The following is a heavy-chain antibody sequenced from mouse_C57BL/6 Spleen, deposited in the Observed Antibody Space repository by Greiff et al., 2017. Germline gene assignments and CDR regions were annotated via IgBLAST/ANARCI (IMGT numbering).Heavy chain of an antibody. Sequence: EVMLVESGGDLVKPGGSLKLSCAASGFTFSSYGMSWVRQTPDKRLEWVAIISSGGSYTYYPDSVKVRFTISRDNAKNTLYLQMRSLKSEDTSMYYCARRGGTYAMDYWGQGTSVNVSS. J-gene: IGHJ4*01. V-gene: IGHV5-6*02. CDR3: ARRGGTYAMDY. CDR1: GFTFSSYG. D-gene: IGHD4-1*01. CDR2: ISSGGSYT.